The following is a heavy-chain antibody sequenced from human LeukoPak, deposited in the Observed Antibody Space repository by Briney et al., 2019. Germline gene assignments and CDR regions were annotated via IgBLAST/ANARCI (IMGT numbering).Heavy chain of an antibody. CDR2: IYYSGTT. D-gene: IGHD6-19*01. CDR3: AREHSSGWRPFDY. Sequence: SETLSLTCTVSGGSISSSSYYWGWIRQPPGKGLEWIGSIYYSGTTYYNPSLKSRVTISVDTSRNQFSLKLSSVTAADTAVYYCAREHSSGWRPFDYWGQGTLVTVSS. CDR1: GGSISSSSYY. J-gene: IGHJ4*02. V-gene: IGHV4-39*07.